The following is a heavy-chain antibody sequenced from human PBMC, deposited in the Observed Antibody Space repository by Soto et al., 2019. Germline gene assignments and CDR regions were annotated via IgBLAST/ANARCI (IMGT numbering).Heavy chain of an antibody. D-gene: IGHD3-22*01. CDR2: ISGSGSAT. CDR3: AKDGYDYYDSSGYNYFDY. Sequence: SLRLSCEASGFTFSSYAMSWVRQAPGKGLEWVSAISGSGSATYYADSVKGRFTISRDNSKSTLYLQMNSLRAEDTAVYYCAKDGYDYYDSSGYNYFDYWGQGTRVTVS. CDR1: GFTFSSYA. J-gene: IGHJ4*02. V-gene: IGHV3-23*01.